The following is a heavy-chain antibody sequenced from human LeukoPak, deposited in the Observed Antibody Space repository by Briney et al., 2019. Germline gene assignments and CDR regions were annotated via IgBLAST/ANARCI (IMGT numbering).Heavy chain of an antibody. J-gene: IGHJ3*02. CDR2: FDPEDGET. CDR3: AARYCSTTSCYGRSDAFDI. CDR1: GYTFNNYD. D-gene: IGHD2-2*01. Sequence: ASVKVSCKASGYTFNNYDINWVRQAPGKGLEWMGGFDPEDGETIYAQKFQGRVTMTEDTSTGTAYMELSSLRSEDTAIYYCAARYCSTTSCYGRSDAFDIWGQGTMATVSS. V-gene: IGHV1-24*01.